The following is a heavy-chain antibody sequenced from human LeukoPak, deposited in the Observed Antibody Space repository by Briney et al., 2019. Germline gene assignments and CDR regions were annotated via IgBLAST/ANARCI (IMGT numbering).Heavy chain of an antibody. CDR2: IYYSGST. D-gene: IGHD2-2*01. Sequence: SETLSLTCTVSGGSISSGDYYLSWIRQPPGKGLEWIGYIYYSGSTYYNPSLKSRVTISVDTSKNQFSLKLSSVTAADTAVYYCARKASWGWFDPWGQGTLVTVSS. J-gene: IGHJ5*02. CDR1: GGSISSGDYY. CDR3: ARKASWGWFDP. V-gene: IGHV4-30-4*01.